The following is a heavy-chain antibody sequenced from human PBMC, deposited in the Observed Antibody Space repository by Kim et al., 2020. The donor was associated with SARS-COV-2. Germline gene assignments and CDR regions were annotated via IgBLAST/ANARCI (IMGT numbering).Heavy chain of an antibody. V-gene: IGHV3-30*01. D-gene: IGHD5-12*01. J-gene: IGHJ4*02. CDR3: AGVPRLQSAAFDY. Sequence: YAASGKGRLTISKDNSKNTLYLKMNSLRAEDTAVYYCAGVPRLQSAAFDYWGQGTLVTVSS.